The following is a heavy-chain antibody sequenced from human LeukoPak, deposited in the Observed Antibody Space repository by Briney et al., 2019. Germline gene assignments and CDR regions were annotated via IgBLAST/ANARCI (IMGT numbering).Heavy chain of an antibody. Sequence: PSETLSLTCTVSGGSISSYYWSWIRQPPGKGLEWIGHNYYSGSTNYNPSLKSRVTISVDTSKNQFSLKLSSVTAADTAVYYCARDGRDYYDSSGNYYFDYWGQGTLVTVSS. D-gene: IGHD3-22*01. J-gene: IGHJ4*02. CDR2: NYYSGST. V-gene: IGHV4-59*01. CDR1: GGSISSYY. CDR3: ARDGRDYYDSSGNYYFDY.